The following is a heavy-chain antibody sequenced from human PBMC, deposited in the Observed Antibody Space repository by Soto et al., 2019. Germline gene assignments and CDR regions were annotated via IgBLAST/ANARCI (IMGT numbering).Heavy chain of an antibody. J-gene: IGHJ4*02. Sequence: QLVQSGAEVKKPGSSVKVSCKASGGTFSNYAFSWVRLAPGQGLEWMGAVIPFFGKTNYAQKFQGRVTIIADESTSTVYREVSRLKSEDAAVYYCASGGPSILGTSFENWGQGTLVTVSS. CDR3: ASGGPSILGTSFEN. CDR2: VIPFFGKT. CDR1: GGTFSNYA. D-gene: IGHD3-16*01. V-gene: IGHV1-69*01.